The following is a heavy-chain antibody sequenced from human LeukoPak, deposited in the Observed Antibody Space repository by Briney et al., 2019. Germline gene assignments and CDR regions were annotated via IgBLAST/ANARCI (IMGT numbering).Heavy chain of an antibody. V-gene: IGHV4-59*01. D-gene: IGHD3-22*01. CDR2: IYYSGST. CDR3: ARVYGIYYCDSSGYLSAGWFDP. Sequence: SETLSLTRTVSGGSIGSYYWSWIRQPPRKGLEWSGYIYYSGSTNYNPSLKSRVTISVDTSKNQFSLKRSSVTAADTAVYYCARVYGIYYCDSSGYLSAGWFDPWGQGTLVTVSS. CDR1: GGSIGSYY. J-gene: IGHJ5*02.